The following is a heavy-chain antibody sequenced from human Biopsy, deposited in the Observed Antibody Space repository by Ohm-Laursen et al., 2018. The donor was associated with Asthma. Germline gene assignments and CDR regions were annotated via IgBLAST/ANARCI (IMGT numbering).Heavy chain of an antibody. CDR1: GFTLSTYA. Sequence: SLRLSRSASGFTLSTYAIHWARISPGKRPERVLFISYDGSTKYSADSVKGRFIVSRDISKNILSLQMISLRPEDTAVYYCARDVVWFREVGGMDVWGQGTTVTVSS. CDR3: ARDVVWFREVGGMDV. V-gene: IGHV3-30*03. CDR2: ISYDGSTK. D-gene: IGHD3-10*01. J-gene: IGHJ6*02.